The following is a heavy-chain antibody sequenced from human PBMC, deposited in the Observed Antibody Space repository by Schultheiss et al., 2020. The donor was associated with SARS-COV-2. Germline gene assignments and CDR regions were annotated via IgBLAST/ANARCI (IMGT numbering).Heavy chain of an antibody. CDR2: MNPNSGNT. V-gene: IGHV1-8*01. CDR3: ARTRETKRSGGRSFDY. Sequence: ASVKVSCKASGYTFTSYDINWVRQATGQGLEWMGWMNPNSGNTGYAQKFQGRVTMTRNTSISTAYMELSSLRSEDTAVYYCARTRETKRSGGRSFDYWGQGTLVTVSS. D-gene: IGHD2-15*01. CDR1: GYTFTSYD. J-gene: IGHJ4*02.